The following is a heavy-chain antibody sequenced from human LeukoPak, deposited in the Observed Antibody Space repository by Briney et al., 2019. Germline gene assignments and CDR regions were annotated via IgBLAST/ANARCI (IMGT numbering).Heavy chain of an antibody. CDR2: ISSSSSTI. J-gene: IGHJ6*02. CDR3: ARDGIRIVVVPAAEYYYYYGMDV. D-gene: IGHD2-2*01. V-gene: IGHV3-48*04. Sequence: GGPLRLSCAASGFTYNSYSMNWLRQAPGKGLEWVSYISSSSSTIYYADSVKGRFTISRDNAKNSLYLQMNSLRAEDTAVYYCARDGIRIVVVPAAEYYYYYGMDVWGQGTTVTVSS. CDR1: GFTYNSYS.